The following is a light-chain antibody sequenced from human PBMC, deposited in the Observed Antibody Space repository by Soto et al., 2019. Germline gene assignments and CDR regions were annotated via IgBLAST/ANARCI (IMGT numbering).Light chain of an antibody. CDR3: CSYVGTKSVV. CDR2: EGS. Sequence: QSALTQPASVSGSPGQSITISCTGTNSDIGTYNLVSWYQHHPGKAPKLVIYEGSKRPSGVSNRFSGSKSGNTASLTISGLQAEDEADYYCCSYVGTKSVVFGGGTKLTVL. J-gene: IGLJ2*01. CDR1: NSDIGTYNL. V-gene: IGLV2-23*01.